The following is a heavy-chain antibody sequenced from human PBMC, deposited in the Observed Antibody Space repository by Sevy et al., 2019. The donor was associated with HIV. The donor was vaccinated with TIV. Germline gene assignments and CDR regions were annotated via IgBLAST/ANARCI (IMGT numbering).Heavy chain of an antibody. CDR3: ARDADWSLNY. CDR1: GFTFSDYV. D-gene: IGHD3-9*01. V-gene: IGHV3-30*04. J-gene: IGHJ4*02. Sequence: GGSLRLSCAASGFTFSDYVMHWVRQAPGKGLEWLALISHDTTVKYYADSLKGRFTISRDNSKNTLYLQMNSLRLEDTAVYRCARDADWSLNYWGQGTLVTVSS. CDR2: ISHDTTVK.